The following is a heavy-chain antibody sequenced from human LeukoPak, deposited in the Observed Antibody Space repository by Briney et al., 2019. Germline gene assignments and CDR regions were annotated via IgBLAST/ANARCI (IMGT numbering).Heavy chain of an antibody. CDR1: GYTFTXYG. Sequence: KVSCKAXGYTFTXYGISWVRQAPGQGLEWMGWISAYNGNTNYAQKLQGRVTMTTDTSTSTAYMELRSLRSDDTAVYYCARDGLEKYKQELDYWGQGTLVTVSS. J-gene: IGHJ4*02. D-gene: IGHD1-1*01. V-gene: IGHV1-18*01. CDR2: ISAYNGNT. CDR3: ARDGLEKYKQELDY.